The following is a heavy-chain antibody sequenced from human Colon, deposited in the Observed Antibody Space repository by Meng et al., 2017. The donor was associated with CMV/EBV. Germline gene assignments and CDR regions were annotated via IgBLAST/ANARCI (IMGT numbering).Heavy chain of an antibody. CDR1: GFTFSSYW. D-gene: IGHD3-3*01. CDR2: IKHDGHEE. V-gene: IGHV3-7*01. J-gene: IGHJ4*02. Sequence: GGSLRLSCNASGFTFSSYWMNWVRRVPGKGLEWVAKIKHDGHEEKYLDSVEGRFIISRDNTKKSLYLQMNSLRVEDTGLYICVKLHYDFWSGSYFWGQGTLVTVSS. CDR3: VKLHYDFWSGSYF.